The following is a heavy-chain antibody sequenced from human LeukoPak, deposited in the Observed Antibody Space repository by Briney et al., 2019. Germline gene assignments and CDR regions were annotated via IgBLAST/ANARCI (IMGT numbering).Heavy chain of an antibody. CDR2: INPNSGGT. CDR3: ARDVRLGELTPGY. V-gene: IGHV1-2*02. J-gene: IGHJ4*02. CDR1: GYTFTGYY. D-gene: IGHD3-16*01. Sequence: ASVKVSCKASGYTFTGYYMHWVRQAPGQGLEWVGWINPNSGGTNYAQKFQGRVTMTTDTSISTAYMELSRLRSDDRAVYYCARDVRLGELTPGYWGQGTLVTVSP.